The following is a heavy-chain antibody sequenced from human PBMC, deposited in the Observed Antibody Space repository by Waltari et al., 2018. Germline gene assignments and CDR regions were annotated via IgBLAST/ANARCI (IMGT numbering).Heavy chain of an antibody. CDR2: INHSGST. CDR3: GRCTTTVTIDGFDP. J-gene: IGHJ5*02. Sequence: QVQLQQWRPGLLRRSETLSLTCLVHGGSFSGYYWSWTRQPPGKGLEWIGEINHSGSTNYSPFLKSRVTISVDTSKNQFSLKLSAVTAADTAVYYWGRCTTTVTIDGFDPWGQGTLVTVSS. D-gene: IGHD4-17*01. CDR1: GGSFSGYY. V-gene: IGHV4-34*01.